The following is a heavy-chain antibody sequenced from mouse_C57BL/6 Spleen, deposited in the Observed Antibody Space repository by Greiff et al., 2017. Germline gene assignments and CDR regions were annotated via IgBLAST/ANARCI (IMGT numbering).Heavy chain of an antibody. D-gene: IGHD1-1*01. Sequence: VQLQQSGPELVKPGASVEIPCKASGYTFTDYNMDWVKQSHGKSLEWIGDINPNNGGTIYNQKFKGKATLTVDKSSITAYMELRSLTSEDTAVYYCARHSTTVVNYAMDYWGQGTSVTVSS. CDR2: INPNNGGT. CDR3: ARHSTTVVNYAMDY. J-gene: IGHJ4*01. CDR1: GYTFTDYN. V-gene: IGHV1-18*01.